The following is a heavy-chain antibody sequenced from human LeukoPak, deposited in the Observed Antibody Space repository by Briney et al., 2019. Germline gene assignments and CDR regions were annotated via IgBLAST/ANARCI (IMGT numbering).Heavy chain of an antibody. CDR3: ARVPLSTAYLHYYSMDA. CDR2: INHSGST. V-gene: IGHV4-34*01. J-gene: IGHJ6*03. Sequence: SETLSLTCTVSGGSISSYYWSWIRQPPGKGLEWIGEINHSGSTDYNPSLKSRVIISLDTPNNQFSLKVSSVTAADTALYYCARVPLSTAYLHYYSMDAWGKGTTVTVSS. D-gene: IGHD2-21*02. CDR1: GGSISSYY.